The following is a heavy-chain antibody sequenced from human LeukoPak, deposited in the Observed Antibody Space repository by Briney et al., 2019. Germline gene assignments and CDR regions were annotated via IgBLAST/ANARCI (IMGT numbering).Heavy chain of an antibody. J-gene: IGHJ4*02. CDR2: IRSKAYGGTT. D-gene: IGHD3-22*01. CDR3: QTYYYDSSGYYYIDQ. Sequence: GGSLRLSCTTSGFTFGDYAMSWVRQAPGKGLEWVGFIRSKAYGGTTEYAASVKGRFTISRDDPKSIAYLQMNSLKTEDTAVYYCQTYYYDSSGYYYIDQWGQGTLVTVSS. V-gene: IGHV3-49*04. CDR1: GFTFGDYA.